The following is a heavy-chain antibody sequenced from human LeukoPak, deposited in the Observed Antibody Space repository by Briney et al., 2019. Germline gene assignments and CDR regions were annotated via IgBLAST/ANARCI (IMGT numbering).Heavy chain of an antibody. D-gene: IGHD5/OR15-5a*01. V-gene: IGHV3-13*01. CDR1: GFTFSSYA. J-gene: IGHJ3*02. CDR3: ARGRLNPLGAFDI. Sequence: GGSLRLSCAASGFTFSSYAMSWVRQAPGKGLEWVSAIGTAGDTYYPGSVKGRFTISRENAKNSLYLQMNSLRAGDTAVYYCARGRLNPLGAFDIWGQGTMVTVSS. CDR2: IGTAGDT.